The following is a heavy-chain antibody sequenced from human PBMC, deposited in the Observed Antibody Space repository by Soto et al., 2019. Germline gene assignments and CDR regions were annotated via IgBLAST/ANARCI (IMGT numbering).Heavy chain of an antibody. D-gene: IGHD3-22*01. CDR3: AKVKNYYDSSGIFPSYFDY. V-gene: IGHV3-30*18. Sequence: HPGGSLRLSCAASGFTFSSYGMHWVRQAPGKGLEWVAVISYDGSNKYYADSVKGRFTISRDNSKNTLYLQMNSLRAEDTAVYYCAKVKNYYDSSGIFPSYFDYWGQGTLVTVSS. CDR1: GFTFSSYG. CDR2: ISYDGSNK. J-gene: IGHJ4*02.